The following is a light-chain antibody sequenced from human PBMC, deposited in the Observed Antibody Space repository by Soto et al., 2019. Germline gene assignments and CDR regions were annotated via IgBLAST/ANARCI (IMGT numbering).Light chain of an antibody. J-gene: IGKJ1*01. CDR2: DAS. V-gene: IGKV1-5*01. CDR1: QSISSW. CDR3: QQYNSYTWT. Sequence: DIQMTPSPSTLSASVVDRVTITCRASQSISSWLAWYQQKPGKAPKPLIYDASSLESGVPSRFSGSGSGTEFTLTISSLQPDDFATYYCQQYNSYTWTFGQGTKVDIK.